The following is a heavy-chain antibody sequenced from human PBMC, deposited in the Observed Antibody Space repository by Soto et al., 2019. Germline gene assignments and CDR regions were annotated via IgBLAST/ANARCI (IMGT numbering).Heavy chain of an antibody. D-gene: IGHD1-26*01. J-gene: IGHJ4*02. CDR1: GFTFSDYY. Sequence: PGGSLRLSCAASGFTFSDYYMSWIRQAPGKGLEWISYISSGSGTIYYADSVKGRFTISRDNAKNSVYLQMNSLRAEDTAVYYCARDLGPYYGEEGWGQGTLVTVSS. CDR3: ARDLGPYYGEEG. V-gene: IGHV3-11*01. CDR2: ISSGSGTI.